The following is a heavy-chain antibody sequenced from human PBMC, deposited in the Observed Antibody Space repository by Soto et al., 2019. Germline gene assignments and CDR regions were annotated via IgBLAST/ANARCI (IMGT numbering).Heavy chain of an antibody. Sequence: QLQLQESGPGLVKPSETLSLTCTVSGGSITSSSYYWGWIRQSPGKGLECIANICYDGNTYYNPSLKSRVTISLDTSKNQFSLRLNSVTAADTAVYYCVRSTIAPRLFMYPFDYWGQGTLVTVSS. V-gene: IGHV4-39*01. CDR2: ICYDGNT. CDR3: VRSTIAPRLFMYPFDY. D-gene: IGHD6-6*01. CDR1: GGSITSSSYY. J-gene: IGHJ4*02.